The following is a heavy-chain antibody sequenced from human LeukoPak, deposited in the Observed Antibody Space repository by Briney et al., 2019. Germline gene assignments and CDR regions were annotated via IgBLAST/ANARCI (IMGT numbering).Heavy chain of an antibody. D-gene: IGHD5-18*01. CDR3: ARDRSFRGYSYGYNY. CDR1: GYSMSSGYY. J-gene: IGHJ4*02. V-gene: IGHV4-38-2*02. CDR2: IYHSGST. Sequence: PSDTLSLTCTVSGYSMSSGYYWGWIRQPPGKGLEWIGSIYHSGSTYYNPSLKSRVTISVDTSKNQFSLKLSSVTAADTAVYYCARDRSFRGYSYGYNYWGQGTLVTVSS.